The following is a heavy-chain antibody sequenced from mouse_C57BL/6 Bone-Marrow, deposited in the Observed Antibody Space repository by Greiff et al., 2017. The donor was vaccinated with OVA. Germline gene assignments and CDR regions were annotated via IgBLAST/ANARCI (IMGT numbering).Heavy chain of an antibody. D-gene: IGHD6-2*01. V-gene: IGHV1-55*01. Sequence: QVQLQQPGAELVKPGASVKMSCKASGYTFTSYWIPWVKQRPGQGLEWLGVIYPGRGSTNYYEKFTSKATLTVDTSSSTAYMQLRSLTSEDSAVYYCASCLTFPDYWGQGTTLTVSS. CDR1: GYTFTSYW. J-gene: IGHJ2*01. CDR3: ASCLTFPDY. CDR2: IYPGRGST.